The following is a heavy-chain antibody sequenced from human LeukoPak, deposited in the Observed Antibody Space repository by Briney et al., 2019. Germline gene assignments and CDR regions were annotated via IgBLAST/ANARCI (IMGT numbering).Heavy chain of an antibody. D-gene: IGHD2-15*01. CDR3: ARAPPDRSGGRCNLRDSNWFDP. Sequence: YAQKLQGRVTMTTDTSTSTAYMELRSLRSDDTAVYYCARAPPDRSGGRCNLRDSNWFDPWGQGTLVTVSS. V-gene: IGHV1-18*01. J-gene: IGHJ5*02.